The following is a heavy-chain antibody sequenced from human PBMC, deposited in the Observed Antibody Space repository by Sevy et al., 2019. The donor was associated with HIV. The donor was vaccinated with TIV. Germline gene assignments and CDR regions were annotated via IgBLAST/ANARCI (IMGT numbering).Heavy chain of an antibody. J-gene: IGHJ6*02. V-gene: IGHV3-21*01. D-gene: IGHD6-13*01. Sequence: GGSLRLSCAASGFTFSSYSMNWVRQAPGKGLEWVSSISSSSSYIYYADSVKGRFTISRDNAKNSLYLQMNSLRAEDTAVYYCARETIAAAGNAGGGYYYYYGMDVWGQGTTVTVSS. CDR1: GFTFSSYS. CDR2: ISSSSSYI. CDR3: ARETIAAAGNAGGGYYYYYGMDV.